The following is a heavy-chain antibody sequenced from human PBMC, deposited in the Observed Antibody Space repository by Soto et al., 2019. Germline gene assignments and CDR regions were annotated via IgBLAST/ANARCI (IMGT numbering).Heavy chain of an antibody. V-gene: IGHV4-30-4*01. D-gene: IGHD4-17*01. CDR3: ARGYGNDYGDHVRDY. Sequence: QVQLQESGPGLVKPSQTLSLTCTVSGGSISIGDYYWSWIRQPPGKGLEWIGYIYYSGSTYYNPSLKSRVTISVDTSKNQFSLKLSSVTAADTAVYYCARGYGNDYGDHVRDYWGQGTLVTVSS. CDR1: GGSISIGDYY. J-gene: IGHJ4*02. CDR2: IYYSGST.